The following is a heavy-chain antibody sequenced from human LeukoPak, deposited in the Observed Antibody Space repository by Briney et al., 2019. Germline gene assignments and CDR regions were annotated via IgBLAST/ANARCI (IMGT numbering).Heavy chain of an antibody. CDR1: GYTFTGYY. CDR2: INPNSGGT. Sequence: GASVKVSCKASGYTFTGYYMHWVRQAPGQGLEWMGRINPNSGGTNYAQEFQGRVTMTRDTSISTAYMELSRLRSDDTAVYYCARDYYDSSGFLWYWGQGTLVTVSS. J-gene: IGHJ4*02. D-gene: IGHD3-22*01. V-gene: IGHV1-2*06. CDR3: ARDYYDSSGFLWY.